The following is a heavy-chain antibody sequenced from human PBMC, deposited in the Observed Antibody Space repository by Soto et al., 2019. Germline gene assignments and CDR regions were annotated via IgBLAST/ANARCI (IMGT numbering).Heavy chain of an antibody. CDR3: ASCSGGSCYAGTSNYYGLDL. J-gene: IGHJ6*02. Sequence: GVLRLSCAASGFTFSSYAMNWVRPAPGKGLEWVSLISGSGGSTFYTDMLKGRFTISRDNSKNTLYLQMNSLRAEDTAVYFCASCSGGSCYAGTSNYYGLDLWGQGTTVTVSS. D-gene: IGHD2-15*01. CDR1: GFTFSSYA. CDR2: ISGSGGST. V-gene: IGHV3-23*01.